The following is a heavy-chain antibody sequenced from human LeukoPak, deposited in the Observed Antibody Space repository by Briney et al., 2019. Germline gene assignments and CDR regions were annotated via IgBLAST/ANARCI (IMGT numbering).Heavy chain of an antibody. CDR3: ARGFWSGYYYFDY. CDR2: INPSGGST. Sequence: GASVKLSRKASGYTFTTYYIHWVRQAPGQGFDWVGIINPSGGSTTYAQNFQGRVTMTRATSTSTVYMELSSLRSGDTAVYYCARGFWSGYYYFDYGGQGTVVTVSS. J-gene: IGHJ4*02. V-gene: IGHV1-46*01. CDR1: GYTFTTYY. D-gene: IGHD3-3*01.